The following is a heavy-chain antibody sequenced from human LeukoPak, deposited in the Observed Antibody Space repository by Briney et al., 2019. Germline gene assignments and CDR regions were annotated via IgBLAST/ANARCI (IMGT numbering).Heavy chain of an antibody. CDR3: ARNGPEGPPEIDY. D-gene: IGHD1-14*01. CDR2: IYYSGST. J-gene: IGHJ4*02. V-gene: IGHV4-59*08. CDR1: GGSISSYY. Sequence: SETLSLTCTVSGGSISSYYWSWIRQPPGKGLEWIGYIYYSGSTNYNPSLKSRVTISVDTSKNQFSLKLSSVTAADTAVYYCARNGPEGPPEIDYWGQGTLVTVSS.